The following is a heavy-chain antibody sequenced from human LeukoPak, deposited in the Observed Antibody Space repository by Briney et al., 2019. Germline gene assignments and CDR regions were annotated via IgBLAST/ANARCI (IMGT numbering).Heavy chain of an antibody. V-gene: IGHV1-2*02. CDR1: GYTFTGYY. J-gene: IGHJ4*02. CDR3: ARDITGTTRGDY. Sequence: ASVKVSCRASGYTFTGYYMHWIRQAPGQGLEWMGWINPNSGRTNYAQKFQGRVTMTSDTPISTAYMDLSRLRSDDTAVYYCARDITGTTRGDYWGQGTLVTVSS. CDR2: INPNSGRT. D-gene: IGHD1-20*01.